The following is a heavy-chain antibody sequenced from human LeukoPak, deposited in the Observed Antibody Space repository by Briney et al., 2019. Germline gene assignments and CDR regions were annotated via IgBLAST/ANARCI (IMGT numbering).Heavy chain of an antibody. D-gene: IGHD1-26*01. CDR1: GYTFTSYA. Sequence: ASVKASCKASGYTFTSYAMHWVRQAPGQRLEWMGWINAGNGNTKYSQKFQGRVTITRDTSASTAYMELSSLRSEDTAVYYCARDHDAPVGAIDYWGQGTLVTVSS. CDR3: ARDHDAPVGAIDY. CDR2: INAGNGNT. J-gene: IGHJ4*02. V-gene: IGHV1-3*01.